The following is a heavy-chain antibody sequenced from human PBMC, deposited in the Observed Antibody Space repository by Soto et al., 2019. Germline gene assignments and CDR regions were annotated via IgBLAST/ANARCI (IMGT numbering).Heavy chain of an antibody. D-gene: IGHD2-21*02. Sequence: PGESLKISCQGTGYRFSSSWIGWVRQKPGKGLEWLGNVYPSDSDVRYSPAFEGQVTISADNPGNTAYLQLLNLKASDTAFYYCTMGVTGAFACWGQGARVTVAS. CDR3: TMGVTGAFAC. V-gene: IGHV5-51*01. CDR2: VYPSDSDV. J-gene: IGHJ6*01. CDR1: GYRFSSSW.